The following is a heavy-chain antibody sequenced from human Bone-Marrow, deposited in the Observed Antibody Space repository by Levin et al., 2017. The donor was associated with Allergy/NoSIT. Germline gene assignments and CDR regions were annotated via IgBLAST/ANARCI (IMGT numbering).Heavy chain of an antibody. D-gene: IGHD6-13*01. Sequence: PGGSLRLSCAVYGGSFSGYYWTWIRQPPGKGLEWIGEINDSGSTNYNPSLKSRVSISVDTSKNQFSLKMTSVTAADTAVYYCALAGYSSTLLPYYLDSWGLGTLVTVSS. CDR2: INDSGST. J-gene: IGHJ4*02. V-gene: IGHV4-34*01. CDR3: ALAGYSSTLLPYYLDS. CDR1: GGSFSGYY.